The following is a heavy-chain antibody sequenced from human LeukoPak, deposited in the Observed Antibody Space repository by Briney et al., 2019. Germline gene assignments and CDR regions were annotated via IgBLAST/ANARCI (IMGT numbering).Heavy chain of an antibody. CDR3: AREWGPSTTVTAEDAFDI. CDR2: INWNGGST. Sequence: GGSLRLSCAVSGFTFDDYGMSWVRQAPGKGLEWVSGINWNGGSTGYADSVKGRFTISRDNAKNSLYLQMNSLRAEDTALYYCAREWGPSTTVTAEDAFDIWGQGTMVTVSS. D-gene: IGHD4-17*01. CDR1: GFTFDDYG. J-gene: IGHJ3*02. V-gene: IGHV3-20*04.